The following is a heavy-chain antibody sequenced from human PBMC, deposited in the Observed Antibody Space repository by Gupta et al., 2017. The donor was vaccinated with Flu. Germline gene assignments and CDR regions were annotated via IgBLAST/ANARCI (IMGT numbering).Heavy chain of an antibody. CDR3: VKDISPGGADV. D-gene: IGHD4-17*01. Sequence: EAQLVESGGGLVQPGGSLRLSCEVSGFTLHDHAMHWVRQTPGKGLEWVSGIMWNSGETGYGDSVKGRFTISRDTAKKSLSLQLDSLRVDDTALYYCVKDISPGGADVWGQGTTVIVSS. CDR2: IMWNSGET. V-gene: IGHV3-9*01. CDR1: GFTLHDHA. J-gene: IGHJ6*02.